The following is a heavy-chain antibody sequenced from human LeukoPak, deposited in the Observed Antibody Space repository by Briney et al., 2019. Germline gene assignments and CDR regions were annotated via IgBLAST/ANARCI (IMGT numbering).Heavy chain of an antibody. CDR3: AKSFYDFWSGYYIDAFDI. J-gene: IGHJ3*02. V-gene: IGHV3-9*03. CDR2: ISWNSGSI. Sequence: GGSLRLSCAASGFTFDDYAMHWVRQAPGKGLEWVSGISWNSGSIGYADSVKGRFTISRDNAKNSLYLQMNSLRAEDMALYYCAKSFYDFWSGYYIDAFDIWGQGTMVTVSS. D-gene: IGHD3-3*01. CDR1: GFTFDDYA.